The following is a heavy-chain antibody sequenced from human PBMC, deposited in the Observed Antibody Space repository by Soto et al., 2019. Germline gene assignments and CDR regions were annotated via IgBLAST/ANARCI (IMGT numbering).Heavy chain of an antibody. CDR1: GYTFTSYA. CDR2: INAGNGNT. Sequence: ASVKVSCKASGYTFTSYAMHWVRQAPGQRLEWMGWINAGNGNTKYSQKFQGRVTITRDTSASTAYMELSSLRSEDTAVYYCARDSDLGFWSGYYRLRYYGMDVWGQGTTVTVSS. CDR3: ARDSDLGFWSGYYRLRYYGMDV. V-gene: IGHV1-3*01. J-gene: IGHJ6*02. D-gene: IGHD3-3*01.